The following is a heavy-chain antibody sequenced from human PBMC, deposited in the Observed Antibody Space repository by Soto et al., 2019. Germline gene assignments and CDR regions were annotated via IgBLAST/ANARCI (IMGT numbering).Heavy chain of an antibody. J-gene: IGHJ3*01. V-gene: IGHV4-61*01. CDR2: IYNTGNT. CDR3: ARDRSDLLNSFDAFDV. D-gene: IGHD1-1*01. Sequence: SETLSLTCSVSGGSVSSGSHYWSWIRQPPGKPLEWIAYIYNTGNTDYNPSLRSRVTISVDVSKNQFSLRLGSVTAADTAVYYCARDRSDLLNSFDAFDVWGQGTLVTVS. CDR1: GGSVSSGSHY.